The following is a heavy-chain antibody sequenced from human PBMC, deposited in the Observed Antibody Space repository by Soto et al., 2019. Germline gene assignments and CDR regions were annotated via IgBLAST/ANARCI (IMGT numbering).Heavy chain of an antibody. CDR3: VRDRDLYRDMFHADL. Sequence: GSLRLSCAASGFTFSSYAMSWVRQTPGKGLEWLAYITIRTGNVLYADSVRGRFTISADNAENSVILQMNSLRDEDSAVYFCVRDRDLYRDMFHADLWGQGTLVTVSS. V-gene: IGHV3-48*02. CDR1: GFTFSSYA. CDR2: ITIRTGNV. J-gene: IGHJ4*01. D-gene: IGHD3-10*02.